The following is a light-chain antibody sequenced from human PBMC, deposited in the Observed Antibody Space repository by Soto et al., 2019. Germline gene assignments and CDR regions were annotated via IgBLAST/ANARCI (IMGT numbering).Light chain of an antibody. V-gene: IGLV2-11*01. CDR2: DVT. Sequence: QSALTQPRSVSGSPGQSVTISCTGTSNDVGYYNYVSWYRQHPGKAPQLMIYDVTKRPPGVPDRSSGSKSGNTASLTISGLQAEDEADYYCCSYAGSYTELFGGGTKLTVL. CDR1: SNDVGYYNY. J-gene: IGLJ2*01. CDR3: CSYAGSYTEL.